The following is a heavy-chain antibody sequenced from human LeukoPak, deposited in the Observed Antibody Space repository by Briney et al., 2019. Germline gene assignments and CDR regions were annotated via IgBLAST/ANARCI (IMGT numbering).Heavy chain of an antibody. D-gene: IGHD5-24*01. Sequence: SETLSLTSTVSGGSISSYYWSWIRQPAGKGLEWIGRIYTSGSTNYNPSLKSRVTMSVDTSKNQFSLKLSSVTAADTAVYYCARRMATIRAFDIWGQGTMVTVSS. J-gene: IGHJ3*02. CDR1: GGSISSYY. V-gene: IGHV4-4*07. CDR3: ARRMATIRAFDI. CDR2: IYTSGST.